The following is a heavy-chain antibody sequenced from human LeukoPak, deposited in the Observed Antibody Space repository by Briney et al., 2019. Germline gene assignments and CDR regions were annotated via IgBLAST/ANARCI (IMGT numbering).Heavy chain of an antibody. CDR2: IYYSGST. J-gene: IGHJ4*02. V-gene: IGHV4-59*08. CDR1: GGSISSYY. D-gene: IGHD3-22*01. Sequence: PSETLSLTCTVSGGSISSYYWSWIRQPPGKGLEWIGYIYYSGSTNYNPSLKSRVTISVDTSKNQFSLKLSSVTAADTAVYYCARQAYYYDSSGYYPLDYWGQGTLVTVSS. CDR3: ARQAYYYDSSGYYPLDY.